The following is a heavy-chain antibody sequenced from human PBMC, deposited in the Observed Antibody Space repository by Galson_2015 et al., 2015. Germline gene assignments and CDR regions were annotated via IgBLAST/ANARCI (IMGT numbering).Heavy chain of an antibody. V-gene: IGHV3-30*01. CDR1: GFTFSSYA. Sequence: SLRLSCAASGFTFSSYAMHWVRQAPGKGLAWVAVISYDGSKAYYADSVKGRFTISRDNSRNTLYLQMNSLRVEDTAVYSCARDETYWYFDLWGRGTLVTVSS. CDR2: ISYDGSKA. J-gene: IGHJ2*01. CDR3: ARDETYWYFDL.